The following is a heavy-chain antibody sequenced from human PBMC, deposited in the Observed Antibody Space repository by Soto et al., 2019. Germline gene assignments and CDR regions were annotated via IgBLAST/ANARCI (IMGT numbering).Heavy chain of an antibody. Sequence: GGSLRLSCAASGLTFSSYGMHWVRQAPGKGLEWVAVISYDGSNKYYADSVKGRFTISRDNSKNTLYLQMNSLRAEDTAVYYCAKDGLPRLVVDTAMVPFDYWGQGTLVTVSS. CDR2: ISYDGSNK. J-gene: IGHJ4*02. V-gene: IGHV3-30*18. CDR3: AKDGLPRLVVDTAMVPFDY. CDR1: GLTFSSYG. D-gene: IGHD5-18*01.